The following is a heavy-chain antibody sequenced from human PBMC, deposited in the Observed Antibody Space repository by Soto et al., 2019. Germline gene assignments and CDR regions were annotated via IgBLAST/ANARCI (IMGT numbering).Heavy chain of an antibody. D-gene: IGHD5-18*01. CDR1: GFTFSNYN. V-gene: IGHV3-48*02. Sequence: EVQLVESWGGLVQPGGSLRLSCAASGFTFSNYNMNWVRQAPGKGLEWLSYISSSSTTIYYADSVKGRFTISRDNAKNSLDSENKSLRDEDTAVYYCARAPTVYSYGYGYWGQGTLVTVSS. J-gene: IGHJ4*02. CDR2: ISSSSTTI. CDR3: ARAPTVYSYGYGY.